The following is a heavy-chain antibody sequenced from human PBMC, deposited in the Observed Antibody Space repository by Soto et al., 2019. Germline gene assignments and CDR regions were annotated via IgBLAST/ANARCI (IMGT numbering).Heavy chain of an antibody. Sequence: QVQLQESGPGLVKPSGTLSLTCAVSGGSISSSNWWSWVRQPPGKGLEWIGEIYHSGSTNYNPSPMSRATISVDKSKNPFPLTLSSVTAADPAMYYCATWLEHYRIWFDPWGQGTLVTVSS. CDR1: GGSISSSNW. D-gene: IGHD6-19*01. V-gene: IGHV4-4*02. J-gene: IGHJ5*02. CDR2: IYHSGST. CDR3: ATWLEHYRIWFDP.